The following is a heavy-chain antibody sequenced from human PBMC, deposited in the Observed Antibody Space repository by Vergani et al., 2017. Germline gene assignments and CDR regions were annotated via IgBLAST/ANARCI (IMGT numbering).Heavy chain of an antibody. D-gene: IGHD3-16*01. CDR3: ARSLRRFGAFDI. V-gene: IGHV3-11*05. CDR2: ISSSSSYT. Sequence: QVQLVESGGGLVKPGGSLRLSCAASGFTFSDYYMSWIRQAPGKGLEWVSYISSSSSYTNYADSVKGRFTISRDNAKNSLYLKMNSLRAEDTAVYYCARSLRRFGAFDIWGQGTMVTVSS. CDR1: GFTFSDYY. J-gene: IGHJ3*02.